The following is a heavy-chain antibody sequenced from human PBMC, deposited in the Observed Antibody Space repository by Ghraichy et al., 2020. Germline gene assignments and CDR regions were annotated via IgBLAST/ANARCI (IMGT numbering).Heavy chain of an antibody. CDR2: MYHSGAT. CDR1: GFSIGDGFY. CDR3: ASPSGTNRPTNSYHYYMDV. J-gene: IGHJ6*03. Sequence: SETLSLTCTVSGFSIGDGFYWGWIRQPPGKGLEWIGSMYHSGATFYNPSLKGRVSISIDTSENRLSLEVGSMTAADTAVYYCASPSGTNRPTNSYHYYMDVLGKGTTVTVSS. D-gene: IGHD4-23*01. V-gene: IGHV4-38-2*02.